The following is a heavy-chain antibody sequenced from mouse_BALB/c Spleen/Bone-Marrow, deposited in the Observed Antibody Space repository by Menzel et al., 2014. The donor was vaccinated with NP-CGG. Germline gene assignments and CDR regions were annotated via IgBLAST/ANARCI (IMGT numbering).Heavy chain of an antibody. CDR2: INPNNGNT. CDR1: GYTFTSYY. J-gene: IGHJ2*01. Sequence: QVQLQQSGAELVKPGASVKLSCKASGYTFTSYYMYWVKQRPGQGLEWIGGINPNNGNTNFSETFKSKATLTVDKSSSTPYMQLSSLASEDSSVYYCTRRDYWGQGTTLTVSS. CDR3: TRRDY. V-gene: IGHV1S81*02.